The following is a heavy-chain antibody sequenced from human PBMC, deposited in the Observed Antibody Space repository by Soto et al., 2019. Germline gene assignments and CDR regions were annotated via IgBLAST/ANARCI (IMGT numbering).Heavy chain of an antibody. J-gene: IGHJ4*02. V-gene: IGHV3-23*01. CDR2: MSGSGGTA. CDR3: AKGPIFGVENIYDY. CDR1: GFTFSSYA. D-gene: IGHD3-3*01. Sequence: EVQLLESGGGLVQPGGSLRLSCAASGFTFSSYAMSWVRQAPGKGLEWVSGMSGSGGTAYYRDSGKGLFTISRDNSKQTLYLQKNSLRAEDTALYYCAKGPIFGVENIYDYWGQGTLVTVSS.